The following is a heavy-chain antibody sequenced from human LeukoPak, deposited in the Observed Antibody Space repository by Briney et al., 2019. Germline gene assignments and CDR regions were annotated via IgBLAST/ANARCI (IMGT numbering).Heavy chain of an antibody. D-gene: IGHD1-14*01. CDR3: ARRGTFRYWFDP. CDR1: GGSFSGYY. V-gene: IGHV4-34*01. Sequence: SETLSLTCAVYGGSFSGYYWNWIRQPPGKGLEWIGEINHSGSTNYNPSLKSRVTISVDTSKHQFSLKLSSVTAADTAVYFCARRGTFRYWFDPWGQGTLVTVSS. J-gene: IGHJ5*02. CDR2: INHSGST.